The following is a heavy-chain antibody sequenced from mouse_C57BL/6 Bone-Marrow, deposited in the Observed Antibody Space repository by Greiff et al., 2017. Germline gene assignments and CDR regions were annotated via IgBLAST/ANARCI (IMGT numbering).Heavy chain of an antibody. D-gene: IGHD2-2*01. CDR1: GYTFTSYW. J-gene: IGHJ3*01. CDR3: ARGLRRRGAWFAY. CDR2: IDPSDSYT. V-gene: IGHV1-50*01. Sequence: QVQLQQPGAELVKPGASVKLSCKASGYTFTSYWMQWVKQRPGQGLEWIGEIDPSDSYTNYNQKFQGKATLTVDTSSSTAYMQLSRLTSEDSAVYYCARGLRRRGAWFAYWGQGTLVTVSA.